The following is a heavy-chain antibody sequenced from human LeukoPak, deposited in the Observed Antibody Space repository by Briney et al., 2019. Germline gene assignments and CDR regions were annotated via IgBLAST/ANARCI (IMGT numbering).Heavy chain of an antibody. CDR2: IKQDGSEK. Sequence: NPGGSLRLSCTASGFTFSNYWMSWVRQAPGKGLEWVANIKQDGSEKYYVDSVKGRFTMSRDNAKDSLYLQMNSLRGDDTAVYYCVRDRMTTGTDDAFDLWGRGTTVTASS. D-gene: IGHD1-14*01. V-gene: IGHV3-7*01. J-gene: IGHJ3*01. CDR3: VRDRMTTGTDDAFDL. CDR1: GFTFSNYW.